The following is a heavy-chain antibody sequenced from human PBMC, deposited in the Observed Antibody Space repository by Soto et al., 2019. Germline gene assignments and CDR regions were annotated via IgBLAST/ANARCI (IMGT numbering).Heavy chain of an antibody. J-gene: IGHJ5*02. V-gene: IGHV3-23*01. D-gene: IGHD3-10*01. CDR3: VKNSGWFNT. CDR2: INGSGGIT. CDR1: GFTFGTTD. Sequence: GGSLRLSCAASGFTFGTTDMSWVRQAPGEGLEWVSTINGSGGITYYADSVKGRFTISRDNSRNTVYLQMNSLRGDDTALYYCVKNSGWFNTWGQGALVTVSS.